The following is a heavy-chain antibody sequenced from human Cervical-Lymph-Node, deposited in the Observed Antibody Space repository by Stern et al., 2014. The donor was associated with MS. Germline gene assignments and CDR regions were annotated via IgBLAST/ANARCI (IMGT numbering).Heavy chain of an antibody. Sequence: VQLEESGAEVKKPGSSVNVSCKASGGTFTSFSINWVRQVPGQSLEWMGGIIPNFDTPNLAQKFQGRVTITADSSTSTVYMALNSLRSDDTAVYYCVLPSKVTTAAFDVWGRGTMVTVSS. CDR3: VLPSKVTTAAFDV. CDR2: IIPNFDTP. CDR1: GGTFTSFS. D-gene: IGHD4-17*01. V-gene: IGHV1-69*06. J-gene: IGHJ3*01.